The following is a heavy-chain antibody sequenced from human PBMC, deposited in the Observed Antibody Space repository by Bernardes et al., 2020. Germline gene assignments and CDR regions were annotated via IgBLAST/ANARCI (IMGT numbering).Heavy chain of an antibody. J-gene: IGHJ6*03. Sequence: GGSLRLSCAASGFTFSSYSMNWVRQAPGKGLEWVSSISSSSSYIYYADSVKGRFTISRDNAKNSLYLQMNSLRAEDTAVYYCARVSKTAVAGVTTPEHYYYYYIDVWGKGPTVTVSS. V-gene: IGHV3-21*01. CDR1: GFTFSSYS. CDR3: ARVSKTAVAGVTTPEHYYYYYIDV. CDR2: ISSSSSYI. D-gene: IGHD6-19*01.